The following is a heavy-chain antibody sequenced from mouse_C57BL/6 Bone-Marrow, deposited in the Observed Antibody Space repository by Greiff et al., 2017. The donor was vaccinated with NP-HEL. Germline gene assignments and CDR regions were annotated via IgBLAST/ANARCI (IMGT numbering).Heavy chain of an antibody. Sequence: QVQLQQPGAELVKPGASVKLSCKASGYTFTSYWMQWVKQRPGQGLEWIGEIDPSDSYTNYTQKFKGKATLTVDPSSSTAYMQLSSLTSEDSAVYYCARDSSGYYFDYWGQGTTLTVSS. V-gene: IGHV1-50*01. D-gene: IGHD3-2*02. CDR3: ARDSSGYYFDY. CDR2: IDPSDSYT. CDR1: GYTFTSYW. J-gene: IGHJ2*01.